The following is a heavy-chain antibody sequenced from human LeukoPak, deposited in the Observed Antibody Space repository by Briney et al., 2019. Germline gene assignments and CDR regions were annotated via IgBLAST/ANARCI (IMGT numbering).Heavy chain of an antibody. Sequence: ASVKVSCKASGNTFPSHFMNWVRQAPGQGLEWMGWISAYNGNTNYAQKLQGRVTMTTDTSTSTAYMELRSLRSDDTAVYYCARDSGIAAARNAFDIWGQGTMVTVSS. D-gene: IGHD6-13*01. J-gene: IGHJ3*02. CDR2: ISAYNGNT. CDR1: GNTFPSHF. V-gene: IGHV1-18*04. CDR3: ARDSGIAAARNAFDI.